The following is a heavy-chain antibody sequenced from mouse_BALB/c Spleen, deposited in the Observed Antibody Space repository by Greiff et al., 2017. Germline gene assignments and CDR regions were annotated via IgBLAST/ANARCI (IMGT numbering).Heavy chain of an antibody. D-gene: IGHD2-3*01. CDR3: ARSDGYYDAMDY. Sequence: EVMLVESGPELVKPGASVKISCKASGYTFTDYNMHWVKQSHGKSLEWIGYIYPYNGGTGYNQKFKSKATLTVDNSSSTAYMELRSLTSEDSAVYYCARSDGYYDAMDYWGQGTSVTVSA. J-gene: IGHJ4*01. CDR1: GYTFTDYN. CDR2: IYPYNGGT. V-gene: IGHV1S29*02.